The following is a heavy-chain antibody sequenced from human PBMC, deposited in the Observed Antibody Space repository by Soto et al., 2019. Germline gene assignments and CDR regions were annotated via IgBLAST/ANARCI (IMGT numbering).Heavy chain of an antibody. CDR1: GFSLSTRDVG. J-gene: IGHJ4*02. CDR3: AHCRRWVASF. Sequence: QITLNESGPTLVKPTQTLTLTCTFSGFSLSTRDVGVGWIRQPPGEALEWLGVVYWDDSKTYSPSLESRLTITKDTSKNQVVLRMTKMDPVDTATYYCAHCRRWVASFWGQGTLVTVSS. D-gene: IGHD2-2*01. CDR2: VYWDDSK. V-gene: IGHV2-5*02.